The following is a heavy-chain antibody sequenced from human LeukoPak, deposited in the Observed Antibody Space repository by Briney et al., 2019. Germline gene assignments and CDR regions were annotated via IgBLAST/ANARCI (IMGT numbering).Heavy chain of an antibody. D-gene: IGHD6-6*01. CDR3: ARGPNSNWSGLDF. Sequence: GGSLRLSCTASGFSFSGHWMHWARQLPGKGLVWVSRISPTGSTTSYADSVKGRSTVSRDNAKNTLYLQVNNLRAEDTAVYYCARGPNSNWSGLDFWGQGTLLTVSS. CDR1: GFSFSGHW. J-gene: IGHJ4*02. CDR2: ISPTGSTT. V-gene: IGHV3-74*01.